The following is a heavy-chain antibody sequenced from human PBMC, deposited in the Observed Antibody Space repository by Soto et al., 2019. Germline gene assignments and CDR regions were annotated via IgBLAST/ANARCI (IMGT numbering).Heavy chain of an antibody. D-gene: IGHD3-3*01. CDR1: GYTFTSYA. CDR3: ARDNRSITICGVVIRRRAFDI. Sequence: QVQLVQSGAEVKKPGASVKVSCKASGYTFTSYAMHWVHQAPGQRLEWMGWINAGNGNTKYSQKFQGRVTITRDTSASTAYMELSSLRSEDTAVYYCARDNRSITICGVVIRRRAFDIWGQGTMVTVSS. V-gene: IGHV1-3*01. CDR2: INAGNGNT. J-gene: IGHJ3*02.